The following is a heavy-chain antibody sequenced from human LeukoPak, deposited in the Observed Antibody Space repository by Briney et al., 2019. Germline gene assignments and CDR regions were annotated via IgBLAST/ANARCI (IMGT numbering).Heavy chain of an antibody. D-gene: IGHD2-2*01. CDR1: GYTFTTYA. CDR2: INTNTGNP. CDR3: ARVNVVQEAGGSYYYYGMDV. J-gene: IGHJ6*02. Sequence: GASVKVSCKASGYTFTTYAMNWVRQAPGQGLEWMGWINTNTGNPTYAQAFTGRFVFSLDTSVSTAYLQITGLKAEDTAVYYCARVNVVQEAGGSYYYYGMDVWGQGTTVTVSS. V-gene: IGHV7-4-1*02.